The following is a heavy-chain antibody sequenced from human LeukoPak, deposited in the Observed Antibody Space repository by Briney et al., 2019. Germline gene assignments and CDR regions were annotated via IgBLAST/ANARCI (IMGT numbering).Heavy chain of an antibody. J-gene: IGHJ4*02. Sequence: GGSLRLSCAAAGFAFSGYGMHWVRQAPGKGLEWVAVIWYDGSNKYYEDSVKGRFTISRDTSTNTLYLQMNSLRVDDTAVYYCARDNYCSSTDCYNFDYWGQGTLVTVSS. CDR3: ARDNYCSSTDCYNFDY. CDR2: IWYDGSNK. V-gene: IGHV3-33*01. D-gene: IGHD2-2*02. CDR1: GFAFSGYG.